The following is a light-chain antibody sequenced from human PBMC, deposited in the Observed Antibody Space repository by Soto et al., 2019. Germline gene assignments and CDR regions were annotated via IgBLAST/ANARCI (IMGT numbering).Light chain of an antibody. CDR1: TGAVTSGHY. CDR3: LLHYSDSLA. Sequence: QAVVTQEPSLTVSPGGTVTLTCGSSTGAVTSGHYPYWFQQKPGQAPRTLIYDTSNKHSWTPARFSGSLLGGKAALTLSGAQPEDEADYYCLLHYSDSLAFGGGTKLPVL. V-gene: IGLV7-46*01. CDR2: DTS. J-gene: IGLJ2*01.